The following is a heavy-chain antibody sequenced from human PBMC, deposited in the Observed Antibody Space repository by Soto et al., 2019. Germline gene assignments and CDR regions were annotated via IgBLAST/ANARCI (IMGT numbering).Heavy chain of an antibody. Sequence: EVQLVESGGGLVKPGGSLRLSCAASGFTFSSYSMNWVRQAPGKGLEWVSSISSSSSYIYYADSVKGRFTISRDNAKTSRYLQMTSLRAEDTAVYYCARDLVVVAATPVSPYYYYGVDVWGQGTTVTVSS. CDR3: ARDLVVVAATPVSPYYYYGVDV. V-gene: IGHV3-21*01. D-gene: IGHD2-15*01. J-gene: IGHJ6*02. CDR1: GFTFSSYS. CDR2: ISSSSSYI.